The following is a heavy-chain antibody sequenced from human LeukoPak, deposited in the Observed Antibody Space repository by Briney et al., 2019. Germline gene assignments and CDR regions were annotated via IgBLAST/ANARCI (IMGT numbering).Heavy chain of an antibody. CDR2: IKPNTGGT. J-gene: IGHJ4*02. V-gene: IGHV1-2*02. Sequence: GASVKVSCKASGYTFTGYFVHWVRQAPGQGLQWMGWIKPNTGGTNYAQKFQGRVTMTRDTSISTAYMELSRLRSDDTAVYHCARGHDRNTAIWGYWGQGTLVTVSS. CDR1: GYTFTGYF. CDR3: ARGHDRNTAIWGY. D-gene: IGHD5-18*01.